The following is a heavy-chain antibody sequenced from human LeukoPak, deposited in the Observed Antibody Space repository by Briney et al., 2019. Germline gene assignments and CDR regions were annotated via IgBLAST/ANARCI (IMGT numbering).Heavy chain of an antibody. CDR1: GYTFTSYG. CDR2: ISAYNGNT. J-gene: IGHJ6*04. Sequence: ASVKVSCKASGYTFTSYGISWVRQAPGRGLEWMGWISAYNGNTNYAQKLQGRVTMTTDTSTSTAYMELRSLRSDDTAVYYCARESGSGSYYGMDVWGKGTTVTVSS. CDR3: ARESGSGSYYGMDV. D-gene: IGHD3-10*01. V-gene: IGHV1-18*04.